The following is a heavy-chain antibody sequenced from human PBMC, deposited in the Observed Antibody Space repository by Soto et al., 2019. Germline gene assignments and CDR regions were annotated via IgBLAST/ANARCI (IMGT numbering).Heavy chain of an antibody. CDR3: TRGSGAYYDYIWGSYRKSFPVDY. Sequence: GGSLRLSCTASGFTFGDYAMSWFRQAPGKGLEWVGFIRSKAYGGTTEYAASVKGRFTISRDDSKSIAYLQMNSLKTEDTAVYYCTRGSGAYYDYIWGSYRKSFPVDYWGQGTLVTVSS. CDR2: IRSKAYGGTT. J-gene: IGHJ4*02. CDR1: GFTFGDYA. V-gene: IGHV3-49*03. D-gene: IGHD3-16*02.